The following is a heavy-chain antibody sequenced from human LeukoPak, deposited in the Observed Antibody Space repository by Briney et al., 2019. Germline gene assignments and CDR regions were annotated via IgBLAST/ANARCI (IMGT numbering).Heavy chain of an antibody. CDR1: GFTFSSYA. CDR2: INSDGSST. V-gene: IGHV3-74*01. J-gene: IGHJ4*02. Sequence: PGGSLRLSCAASGFTFSSYAMSWVRQAPGKGLVWVSRINSDGSSTSYADSVKGRFTISRDNAKNTLYLQMNSLRAEDTAVYYCARSPEPYYYYDSSGYDYWGQGTLVTVSS. D-gene: IGHD3-22*01. CDR3: ARSPEPYYYYDSSGYDY.